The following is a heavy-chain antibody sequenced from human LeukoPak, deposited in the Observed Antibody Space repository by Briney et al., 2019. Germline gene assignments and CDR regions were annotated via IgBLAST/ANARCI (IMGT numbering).Heavy chain of an antibody. CDR1: GGSISSGGYY. J-gene: IGHJ4*02. CDR2: IYYSGST. CDR3: ARDRNYGDYSGFDY. Sequence: TSQTLSLTCIVSGGSISSGGYYWSWIRQHPGKGLEWIGYIYYSGSTYYNPSLKSRVTISVDTSKNQFSLKLSSVTAADTAVYYCARDRNYGDYSGFDYWGQGTLVTVSS. V-gene: IGHV4-31*03. D-gene: IGHD4-17*01.